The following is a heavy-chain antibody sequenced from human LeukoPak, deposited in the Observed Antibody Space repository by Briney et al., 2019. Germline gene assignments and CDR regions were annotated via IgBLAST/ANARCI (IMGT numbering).Heavy chain of an antibody. V-gene: IGHV3-53*01. CDR2: IFGGGST. CDR1: GFTFNGYW. J-gene: IGHJ4*02. D-gene: IGHD3-22*01. CDR3: ARGRSSGFFDY. Sequence: GGSLRLSCAASGFTFNGYWMSWVRQAPGKGLEWVSVIFGGGSTNYADSVKGRFTISRDNSRNTLYLQMNSLSAEDTAVYYCARGRSSGFFDYWGQGTLVTVSS.